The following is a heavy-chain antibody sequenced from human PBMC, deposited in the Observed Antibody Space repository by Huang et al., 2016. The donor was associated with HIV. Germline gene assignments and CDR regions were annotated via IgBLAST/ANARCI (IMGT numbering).Heavy chain of an antibody. Sequence: QVQLVQSGAEVKKPGSSVKVSCKASGGSFRNFAIGGVRQAPGQGLEWMGGSIPTRGTANYAQKFEGRVTSVADESTSTAYMELSSLRSEDTAVYYCATVDYYDTSGPQRGYFDNWGQGTLVTVSS. J-gene: IGHJ4*02. CDR2: SIPTRGTA. V-gene: IGHV1-69*01. CDR3: ATVDYYDTSGPQRGYFDN. CDR1: GGSFRNFA. D-gene: IGHD3-22*01.